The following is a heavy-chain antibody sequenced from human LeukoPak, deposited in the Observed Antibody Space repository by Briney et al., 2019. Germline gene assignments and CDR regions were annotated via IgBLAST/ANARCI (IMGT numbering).Heavy chain of an antibody. D-gene: IGHD2-21*02. CDR2: ISAYNGNT. Sequence: ASVKVSCKASGYTFTSYGISWLRQAPGQGLEWMGWISAYNGNTNYAQKLQGRVTMTTDTSTSTAYMELRSLRSDDTAVYYCARAEAYCVGDCYWDYWGQGTLVTVPS. V-gene: IGHV1-18*01. CDR3: ARAEAYCVGDCYWDY. CDR1: GYTFTSYG. J-gene: IGHJ4*02.